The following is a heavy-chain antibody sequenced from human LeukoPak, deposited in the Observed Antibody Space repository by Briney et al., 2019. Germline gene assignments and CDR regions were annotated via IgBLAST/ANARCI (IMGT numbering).Heavy chain of an antibody. D-gene: IGHD3-22*01. CDR3: ARSNTYYSDYSSYLY. CDR1: GYTFTTYG. CDR2: ISTYNDNT. J-gene: IGHJ4*02. V-gene: IGHV1-18*01. Sequence: ASVKVSCKASGYTFTTYGISWVRQSPGQGLEWMGWISTYNDNTNYAQKLQGRVTMTTDTSTSTAYMELRSLRSDDTAVYYCARSNTYYSDYSSYLYWGQGTLVTVSS.